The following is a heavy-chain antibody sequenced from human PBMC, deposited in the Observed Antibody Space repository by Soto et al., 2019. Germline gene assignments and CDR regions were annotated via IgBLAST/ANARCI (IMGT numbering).Heavy chain of an antibody. CDR1: GFSFSKYG. CDR2: VSSDGSNK. V-gene: IGHV3-30*18. CDR3: AEGRVIQLLPMWPDP. Sequence: QEHLVESGGGVLQPGTSLRLSCVASGFSFSKYGMHWVRQAPGKGLEWVASVSSDGSNKYYADSVKGRFTISRENSKRTLYLQVDSLGGEDTAGYYCAEGRVIQLLPMWPDPWGQGTLFTVS. J-gene: IGHJ5*02. D-gene: IGHD2-2*01.